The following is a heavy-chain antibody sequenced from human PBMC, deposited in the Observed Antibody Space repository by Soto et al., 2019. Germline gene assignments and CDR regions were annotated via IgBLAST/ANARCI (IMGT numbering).Heavy chain of an antibody. CDR2: IIPIFGTA. Sequence: QVQLVQSGAEVKQPGSSVTVSCKASGGTFSSYTISWVRQAPGQGLEWMGGIIPIFGTANYAQKFQGRVTITADESTSTAYMELSSLRSADTAVYYCARGNHRWLQLWYFDLWGRGTLVTVSS. D-gene: IGHD5-12*01. V-gene: IGHV1-69*12. CDR3: ARGNHRWLQLWYFDL. CDR1: GGTFSSYT. J-gene: IGHJ2*01.